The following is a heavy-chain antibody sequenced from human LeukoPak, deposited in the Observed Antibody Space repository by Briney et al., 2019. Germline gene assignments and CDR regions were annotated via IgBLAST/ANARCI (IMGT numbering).Heavy chain of an antibody. J-gene: IGHJ4*02. CDR2: INAGNGNT. CDR3: ARDGTTEGHYYFDY. V-gene: IGHV1-3*01. Sequence: ASVKVSCKASGYTFSSYAMHWVRQAPGQRLEWMGWINAGNGNTKYSQKFQGRVTITRDTSASTAYMELSSLRSEDTAVYYCARDGTTEGHYYFDYWGQGTLVTVSS. CDR1: GYTFSSYA. D-gene: IGHD1-7*01.